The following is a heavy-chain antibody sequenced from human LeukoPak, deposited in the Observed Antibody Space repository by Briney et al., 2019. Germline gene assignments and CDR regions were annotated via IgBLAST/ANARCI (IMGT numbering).Heavy chain of an antibody. CDR3: ARRKYYYGSGSYAIVWFDP. Sequence: SSETLSLTCAVYGGSFSGYYWSWIRQPPGKGLEWIGEINHSGSTNYNPSLKSRVTISVDTSKNQFSLKLSSVTAADTAVYYCARRKYYYGSGSYAIVWFDPWGQGTLVTVSS. CDR1: GGSFSGYY. CDR2: INHSGST. V-gene: IGHV4-34*01. D-gene: IGHD3-10*01. J-gene: IGHJ5*02.